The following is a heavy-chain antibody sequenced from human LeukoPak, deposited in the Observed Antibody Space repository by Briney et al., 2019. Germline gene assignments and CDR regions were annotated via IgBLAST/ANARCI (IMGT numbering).Heavy chain of an antibody. J-gene: IGHJ6*03. V-gene: IGHV1-69*05. CDR3: ARGVSGYQGYYNMDV. D-gene: IGHD3-22*01. Sequence: ASVKVSCKASGGTFGSYAINWVRQAPGQGLEWVGRIIPIFGTANYAQKFQGRVTITTDESTSTAYMELSSLRSEDTAVYYCARGVSGYQGYYNMDVWEKGTTVTVSS. CDR2: IIPIFGTA. CDR1: GGTFGSYA.